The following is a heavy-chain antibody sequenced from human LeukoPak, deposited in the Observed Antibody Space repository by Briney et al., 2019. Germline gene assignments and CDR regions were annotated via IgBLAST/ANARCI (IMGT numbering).Heavy chain of an antibody. D-gene: IGHD4/OR15-4a*01. CDR1: GFTFSSYS. CDR3: ARDTLGEGEDANYAVYYFDY. Sequence: GGSLRLSCAASGFTFSSYSMNWVRQAPGKGLEWVSSISSSSSYIYYADSVKGRFTISRDNAKNSLYLQMNSLRAEDTAVYYCARDTLGEGEDANYAVYYFDYWGQGTVVTVSS. J-gene: IGHJ4*02. CDR2: ISSSSSYI. V-gene: IGHV3-21*01.